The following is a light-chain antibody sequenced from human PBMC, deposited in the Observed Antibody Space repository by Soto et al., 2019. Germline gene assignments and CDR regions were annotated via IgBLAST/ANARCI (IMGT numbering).Light chain of an antibody. V-gene: IGLV2-14*03. J-gene: IGLJ1*01. Sequence: QSVLTQPASVSGSPGQSVTISCAGTSSDVGGYNFVSWYQQHPGKAPQLMIYDVSSRPSGVSNRFSGSKSGNTASLTISGLQAEDEADYYCSSYTSSYTYVFGTGTKVTLL. CDR2: DVS. CDR1: SSDVGGYNF. CDR3: SSYTSSYTYV.